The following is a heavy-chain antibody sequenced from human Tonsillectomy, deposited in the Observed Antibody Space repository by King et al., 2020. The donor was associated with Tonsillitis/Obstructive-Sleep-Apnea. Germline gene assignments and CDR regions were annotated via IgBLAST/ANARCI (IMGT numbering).Heavy chain of an antibody. CDR1: GFTFSSYA. D-gene: IGHD3-10*01. Sequence: VQLVESGGGVVQPGRSLRLSCAASGFTFSSYAMHWVRQAPGKGLEWVAVISYDGSNKYYADSVKGRFTISRDNSKNTLYLQMNSLRAEDTAVYYCARGPNYGSGIYFDYWGQGTLVTVSS. V-gene: IGHV3-30*01. J-gene: IGHJ4*02. CDR2: ISYDGSNK. CDR3: ARGPNYGSGIYFDY.